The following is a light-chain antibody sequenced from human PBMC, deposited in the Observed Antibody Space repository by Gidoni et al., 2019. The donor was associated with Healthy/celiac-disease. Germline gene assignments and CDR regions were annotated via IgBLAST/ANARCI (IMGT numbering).Light chain of an antibody. Sequence: DIQMTQSPSTLSASVGDRVTITCRASQSISSWLAWYQQKPGKAPKLLIYKASSLESGVPSRFSGSGSGTEFTLTISSLQPDDFATYCCQQYGGTFGQGTKVEIK. CDR1: QSISSW. CDR2: KAS. J-gene: IGKJ1*01. CDR3: QQYGGT. V-gene: IGKV1-5*03.